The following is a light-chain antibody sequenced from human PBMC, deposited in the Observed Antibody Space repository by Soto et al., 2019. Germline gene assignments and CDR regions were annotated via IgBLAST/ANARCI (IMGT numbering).Light chain of an antibody. V-gene: IGKV4-1*01. CDR3: QQRSNWPV. CDR1: QSVLYSSNNKNY. Sequence: DSVMAQTPDSLAVSLGESATINCKSSQSVLYSSNNKNYLSWYRHRPGQAPRLLIYQTSIRAAGIPARFSGSGSGTDFTLTISSLEPDDFAVYYCQQRSNWPVFGQGTRLEIK. J-gene: IGKJ5*01. CDR2: QTS.